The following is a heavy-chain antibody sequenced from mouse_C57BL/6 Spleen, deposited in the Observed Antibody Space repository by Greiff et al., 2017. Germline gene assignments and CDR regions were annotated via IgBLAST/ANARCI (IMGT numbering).Heavy chain of an antibody. CDR2: IYPGDGDT. D-gene: IGHD2-1*01. CDR1: GYAFSSYW. Sequence: VQLQESGAELVKPGASVKISCKASGYAFSSYWMNWVKQRPGKGLEWIGQIYPGDGDTNYNGKFKGKATLTADKSSSTAYMQLSSLTSEDSAVYFCARRNYGNYGAMDYWGQGTSVTVSS. CDR3: ARRNYGNYGAMDY. J-gene: IGHJ4*01. V-gene: IGHV1-80*01.